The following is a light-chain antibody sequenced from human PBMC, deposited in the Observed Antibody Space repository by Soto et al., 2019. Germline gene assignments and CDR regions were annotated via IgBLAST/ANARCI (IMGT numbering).Light chain of an antibody. CDR2: DDN. CDR1: SSNIGGNS. Sequence: QSVLTQPPSVSAAPGQKVTISCSGSSSNIGGNSVSWYQQLPGTAPKLLIYDDNKRPSGIPDRFSGSKSGTSATLGITGFQTGDEADYYCGSLDSSLSDYVFGIGTKVTV. CDR3: GSLDSSLSDYV. V-gene: IGLV1-51*01. J-gene: IGLJ1*01.